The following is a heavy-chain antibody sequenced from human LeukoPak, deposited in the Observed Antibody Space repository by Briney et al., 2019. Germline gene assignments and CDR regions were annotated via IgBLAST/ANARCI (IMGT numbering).Heavy chain of an antibody. CDR1: GFTFSSYS. Sequence: GGSLRLSCAASGFTFSSYSMNWVRQAPGKGLEWVSSISSSSSYIYYADSVKGRFTISRDNAKNSLYLQMNSLRAEDTAVYYCAGRITMVRGVIRPLDYWGQGTLVTVSS. CDR3: AGRITMVRGVIRPLDY. V-gene: IGHV3-21*01. J-gene: IGHJ4*02. D-gene: IGHD3-10*01. CDR2: ISSSSSYI.